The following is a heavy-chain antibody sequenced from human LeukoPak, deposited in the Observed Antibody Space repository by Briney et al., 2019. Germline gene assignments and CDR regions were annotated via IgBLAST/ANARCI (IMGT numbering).Heavy chain of an antibody. V-gene: IGHV3-20*04. CDR3: ARNVRGVIGYYFGY. D-gene: IGHD3-10*01. CDR1: GFTFDDYG. Sequence: GGSLRLSCAASGFTFDDYGMSWVRQAPGKGLEWVSGINWNGGSTGYEDSVKGRFTISRDNAKNSLYLQMNSPRAEDTALYYCARNVRGVIGYYFGYWGQGTLVTVSS. CDR2: INWNGGST. J-gene: IGHJ4*02.